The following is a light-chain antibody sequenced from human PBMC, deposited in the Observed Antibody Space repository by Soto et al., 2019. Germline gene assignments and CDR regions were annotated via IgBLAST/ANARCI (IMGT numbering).Light chain of an antibody. Sequence: EIVLTQFPATLSLFPGETATLSCRASQTVGTYLAWYQQKPGQAPRLLISDASNRATGVPTRFSGSGSGTDFTLTIISLEPEDFAVYCCQQRTNLSMITFGQGKRLES. CDR2: DAS. V-gene: IGKV3-11*01. J-gene: IGKJ5*01. CDR1: QTVGTY. CDR3: QQRTNLSMIT.